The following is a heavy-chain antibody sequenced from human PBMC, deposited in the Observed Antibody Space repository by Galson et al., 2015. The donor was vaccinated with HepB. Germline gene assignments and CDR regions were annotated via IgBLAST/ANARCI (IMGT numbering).Heavy chain of an antibody. D-gene: IGHD2/OR15-2a*01. Sequence: SLRLSCAVSGFTVSSNYMSWVRQAPGKGLEWVSIIYSGGSTYYADSVKGRITISTDNSKNTLYLQMNSLRAEDTAVYYCARENKVVDAFDIWGQGTMVTVSS. J-gene: IGHJ3*02. CDR1: GFTVSSNY. CDR3: ARENKVVDAFDI. CDR2: IYSGGST. V-gene: IGHV3-53*01.